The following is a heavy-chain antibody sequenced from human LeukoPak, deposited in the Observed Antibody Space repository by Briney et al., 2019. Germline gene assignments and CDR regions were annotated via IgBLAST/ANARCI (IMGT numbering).Heavy chain of an antibody. V-gene: IGHV3-23*01. CDR1: GFTFANYV. J-gene: IGHJ4*02. CDR2: ISGSGGST. Sequence: PGGSLRLSCAASGFTFANYVMSWVRQAPGKGLEWVSAISGSGGSTYYADSVKGRFTISRDNSKNTLYLQMNSLRAEDTAVYYCAKGMVRFLAPTDYWGQGTLVTVSS. D-gene: IGHD3-3*01. CDR3: AKGMVRFLAPTDY.